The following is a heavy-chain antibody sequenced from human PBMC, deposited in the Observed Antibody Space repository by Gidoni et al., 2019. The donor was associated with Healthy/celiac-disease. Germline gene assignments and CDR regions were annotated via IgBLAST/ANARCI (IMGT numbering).Heavy chain of an antibody. J-gene: IGHJ3*02. CDR2: ISSSSSYI. V-gene: IGHV3-21*01. CDR3: ARTGAAGNDAFDI. D-gene: IGHD6-13*01. Sequence: EVQLVESGGGLVKPGGSLRRSCAASGFTFSSYSMNWVRQAPGKGLEWVSSISSSSSYIYYADSVKGRFTISRDNAKNSLYLQMNSLRAEDTAVYYCARTGAAGNDAFDIWGQGTMVTVSS. CDR1: GFTFSSYS.